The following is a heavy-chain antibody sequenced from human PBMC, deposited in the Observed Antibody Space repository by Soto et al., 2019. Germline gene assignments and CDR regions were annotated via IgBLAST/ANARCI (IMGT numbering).Heavy chain of an antibody. Sequence: GGSLRLSCAASGFTFSSYGMHWVRQAPGKGLEWVAVIWYDGSNKYYADSVKGRFTISRDNSKNTLYLQMNSLRAEDTAVYYCARNPIGGYYYYFDYWGQGTLVTAPQ. D-gene: IGHD3-22*01. CDR1: GFTFSSYG. V-gene: IGHV3-33*01. CDR3: ARNPIGGYYYYFDY. J-gene: IGHJ4*02. CDR2: IWYDGSNK.